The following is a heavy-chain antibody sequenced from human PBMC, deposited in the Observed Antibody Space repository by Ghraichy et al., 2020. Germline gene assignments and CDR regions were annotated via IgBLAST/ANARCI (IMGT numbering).Heavy chain of an antibody. CDR3: AKERRAYCGGDCYLHPNWFDP. CDR2: ISGSGGST. V-gene: IGHV3-23*01. Sequence: GGSLRLSCAASGFTFSSYAMSWVRQAPGKGLEWVSAISGSGGSTYYADSVKGRFTISRDNSKNTLYLQMNSLRAEDTAVYYCAKERRAYCGGDCYLHPNWFDPWGQGTLVTVSS. CDR1: GFTFSSYA. J-gene: IGHJ5*02. D-gene: IGHD2-21*02.